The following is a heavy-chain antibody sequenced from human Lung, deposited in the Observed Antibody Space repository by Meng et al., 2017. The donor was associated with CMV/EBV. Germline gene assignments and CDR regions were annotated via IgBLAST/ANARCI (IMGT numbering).Heavy chain of an antibody. CDR2: IYYSGST. D-gene: IGHD4-11*01. V-gene: IGHV4-30-4*01. CDR1: GGSISSGDYY. Sequence: QGHRQGSGPGLGKPSQTLSLTCTVSGGSISSGDYYWSWIRQPPGKGLEWIGYIYYSGSTYYNPSLKSRVTISVDTSKNQFSLKLSSVTAADTAVYYCARDRTTGRYFDYWGQGTLVTVSS. CDR3: ARDRTTGRYFDY. J-gene: IGHJ4*02.